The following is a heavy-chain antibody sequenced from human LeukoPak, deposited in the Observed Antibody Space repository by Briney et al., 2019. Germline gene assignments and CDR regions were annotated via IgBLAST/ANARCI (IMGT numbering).Heavy chain of an antibody. CDR2: INPNSGGT. Sequence: ASVKVSCKASGYTFTGYYMHWVRQAPGQGPEWMGWINPNSGGTNYAQKFQGRVTMTRDTSISTAYMELSRLRSDDTAVYYCTTPQGTVLRSFGMDVWGQGTTVTVSS. CDR1: GYTFTGYY. D-gene: IGHD4-17*01. V-gene: IGHV1-2*02. J-gene: IGHJ6*02. CDR3: TTPQGTVLRSFGMDV.